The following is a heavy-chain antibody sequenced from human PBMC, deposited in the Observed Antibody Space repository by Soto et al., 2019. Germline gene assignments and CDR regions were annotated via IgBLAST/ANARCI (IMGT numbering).Heavy chain of an antibody. J-gene: IGHJ6*02. CDR3: ARAPPRGIAAPGTWGSGMDV. V-gene: IGHV3-30*04. CDR1: GFSFSSYS. CDR2: ISYDGSNK. D-gene: IGHD6-13*01. Sequence: QPGGSLRLSCAASGFSFSSYSMRWVRQAPGKGLEWVAVISYDGSNKYYADSVKGRFTITRDSSKNTVSLQMNSLRLEDTAVYYCARAPPRGIAAPGTWGSGMDVWGQGTTVTVSS.